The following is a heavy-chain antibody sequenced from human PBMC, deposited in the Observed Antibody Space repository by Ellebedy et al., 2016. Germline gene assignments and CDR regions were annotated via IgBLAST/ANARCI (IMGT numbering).Heavy chain of an antibody. CDR1: GGSFSGYY. D-gene: IGHD1-7*01. J-gene: IGHJ6*03. CDR3: ARLTGTTLDYYYYYMDV. Sequence: SETLSLXXAVYGGSFSGYYWSWIRQPPGKGLEWIGEINHSGSTNYNPSLKSRVTISVDTSKNQFSLKLSSVTAADTAVYYCARLTGTTLDYYYYYMDVWGKGTTVTVSS. CDR2: INHSGST. V-gene: IGHV4-34*01.